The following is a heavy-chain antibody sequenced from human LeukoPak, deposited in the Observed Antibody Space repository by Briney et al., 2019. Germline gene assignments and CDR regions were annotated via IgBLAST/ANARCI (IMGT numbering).Heavy chain of an antibody. CDR3: ARIGHSQYYFDY. Sequence: SETLSLTCAVYGGSFSGYYWSWIRQPPGKGLEWIGEINHSGSTNYNPSLKSRVTISVDTSKNQFSLKLSSVTAEDTAVYYCARIGHSQYYFDYWGQGTLVTVSS. J-gene: IGHJ4*02. CDR1: GGSFSGYY. V-gene: IGHV4-34*01. CDR2: INHSGST. D-gene: IGHD5-18*01.